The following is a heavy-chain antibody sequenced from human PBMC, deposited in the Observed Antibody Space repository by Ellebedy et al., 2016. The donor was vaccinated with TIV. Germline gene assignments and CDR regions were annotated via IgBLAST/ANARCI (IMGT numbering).Heavy chain of an antibody. D-gene: IGHD3-10*01. Sequence: GESLKISCAASGFPFSTYSLNWVRPAPGKGLEWVASISTITNYANSVRGRFTISRESAKNSFYLQMNSLTAGDTAVYYWARGGPGGDNWFFGLWGRGTQVTVSS. CDR1: GFPFSTYS. J-gene: IGHJ2*01. CDR2: ISTIT. CDR3: ARGGPGGDNWFFGL. V-gene: IGHV3-21*01.